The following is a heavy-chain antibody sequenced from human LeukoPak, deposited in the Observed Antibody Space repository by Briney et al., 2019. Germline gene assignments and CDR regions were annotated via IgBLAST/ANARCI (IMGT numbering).Heavy chain of an antibody. V-gene: IGHV4-59*08. D-gene: IGHD3-10*01. Sequence: SETLSLTCTASGGSISSYYWSWIRQPPGKGLEWIGSIYYSGSTNYNPSLKSRGTILVDTSKNQFSLQLNSGTGADTAVYYCARQGGGGRAFDIWGHGTMVIVSS. CDR3: ARQGGGGRAFDI. CDR2: IYYSGST. CDR1: GGSISSYY. J-gene: IGHJ3*02.